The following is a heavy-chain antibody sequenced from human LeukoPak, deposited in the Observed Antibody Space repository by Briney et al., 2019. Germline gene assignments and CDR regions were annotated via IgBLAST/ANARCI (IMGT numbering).Heavy chain of an antibody. CDR3: ARDRYCTNGVCYSNWFDP. J-gene: IGHJ5*02. D-gene: IGHD2-8*01. CDR2: ISDSGGST. Sequence: GGSLRLSCAASGFTFSSYAMSWVRQAPGKGLEWVSAISDSGGSTYYADSVKGRFTISRDNAKNSLYLQMNSLRAEDTAVYYCARDRYCTNGVCYSNWFDPWGQGTLVTVSS. V-gene: IGHV3-23*01. CDR1: GFTFSSYA.